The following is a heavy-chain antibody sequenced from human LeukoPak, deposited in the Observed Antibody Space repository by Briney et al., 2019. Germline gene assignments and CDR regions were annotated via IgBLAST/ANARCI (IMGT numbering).Heavy chain of an antibody. D-gene: IGHD3-3*01. CDR1: GYTFSGYY. CDR3: ARGGILESVTAAEHFEC. V-gene: IGHV1-2*02. Sequence: VASVKVSCKASGYTFSGYYIHWMRQAPGQGLECMGWINPDSGGRHYAEKFQGRVTMTRDTSISTVYMELSRLTSDDTAVYYCARGGILESVTAAEHFECWGQGALVTVSS. J-gene: IGHJ4*02. CDR2: INPDSGGR.